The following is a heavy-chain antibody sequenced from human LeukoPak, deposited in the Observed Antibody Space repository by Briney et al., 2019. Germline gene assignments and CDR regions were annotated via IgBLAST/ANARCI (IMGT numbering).Heavy chain of an antibody. Sequence: PGGSLRLSCAAPGFTFSSYSIHWVRQAPGKGLEWVASISASGSYIFYAESVKGRFTISRDNAKNSLNLQMNSLRAEDTAVYYCARAWGYDFWSGYYPFDYWGQGTLVTVSS. D-gene: IGHD3-3*01. CDR1: GFTFSSYS. CDR2: ISASGSYI. V-gene: IGHV3-21*01. CDR3: ARAWGYDFWSGYYPFDY. J-gene: IGHJ4*02.